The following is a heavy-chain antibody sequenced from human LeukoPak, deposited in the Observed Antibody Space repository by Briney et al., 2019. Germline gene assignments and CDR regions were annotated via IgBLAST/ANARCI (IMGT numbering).Heavy chain of an antibody. D-gene: IGHD3-10*01. V-gene: IGHV3-21*01. CDR2: ISPSSDYI. Sequence: GXSLLLCCAAAGFTFSSYTMNGGREARGKGREWVSSISPSSDYIYDADSEEGRFTISRDNAKKSLPLQMKNLGAEDTAVYYCARVESYGSGTYSPIDYWGQGTLVTVSS. J-gene: IGHJ4*02. CDR3: ARVESYGSGTYSPIDY. CDR1: GFTFSSYT.